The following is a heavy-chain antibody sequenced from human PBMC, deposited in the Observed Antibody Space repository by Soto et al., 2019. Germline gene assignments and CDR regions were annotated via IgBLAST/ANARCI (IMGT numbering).Heavy chain of an antibody. CDR3: TRGYGDYVRDY. V-gene: IGHV3-73*01. D-gene: IGHD4-17*01. CDR2: IRSKSNSYAT. CDR1: GFTFSGSA. Sequence: EVQLVESGGGLVQPGGSLKLSCAVSGFTFSGSAMHWVRQASGKGLEWVGRIRSKSNSYATAYAASVKGRSTISRDDSKSTAYLQMNSLRTEDTAVYYCTRGYGDYVRDYWGQGTLVTVSS. J-gene: IGHJ4*02.